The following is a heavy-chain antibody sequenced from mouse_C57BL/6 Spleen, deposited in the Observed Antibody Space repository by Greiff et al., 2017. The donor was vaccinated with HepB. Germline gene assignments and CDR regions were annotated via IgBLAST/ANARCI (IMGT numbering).Heavy chain of an antibody. CDR2: IYPGDGDT. D-gene: IGHD2-12*01. J-gene: IGHJ4*01. Sequence: VQLQQSGPELVKPGASVKISCKASGYAFSSSWMNWVKQRPGKGLEWIGRIYPGDGDTNYNGKFKGKATLTADKSSSTAYMQLSSLTSEDSAVYFCESNDGGYAMDYWGQGTSVTVSS. CDR3: ESNDGGYAMDY. V-gene: IGHV1-82*01. CDR1: GYAFSSSW.